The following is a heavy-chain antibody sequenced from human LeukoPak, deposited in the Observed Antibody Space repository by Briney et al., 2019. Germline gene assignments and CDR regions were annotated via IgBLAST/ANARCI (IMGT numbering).Heavy chain of an antibody. Sequence: SETLSLTCTVSGGSISSYYWSWIRQPAGKGLEWIGRIYTSGSTNYNPPLKSRVTISVDKSKNQFSLKLSSVTAADTAVYYCAREFQQWLVYGAFDIWGQGTMVTVSS. J-gene: IGHJ3*02. CDR2: IYTSGST. CDR3: AREFQQWLVYGAFDI. D-gene: IGHD6-19*01. CDR1: GGSISSYY. V-gene: IGHV4-4*07.